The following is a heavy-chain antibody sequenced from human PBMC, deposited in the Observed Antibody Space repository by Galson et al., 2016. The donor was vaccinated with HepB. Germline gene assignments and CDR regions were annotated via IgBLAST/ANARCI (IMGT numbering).Heavy chain of an antibody. J-gene: IGHJ6*02. Sequence: SLRLSCAASGFTFSSYSMNWVRQAPGKGLEWVSYISSSSSSIYYTDSVKGRSTISRDNAKNSLYLQMNSLRAEDTAVYYCVRDRDVEMAKSYYYYYGMDVWGQGTTVTVSS. CDR3: VRDRDVEMAKSYYYYYGMDV. CDR2: ISSSSSSI. V-gene: IGHV3-48*04. CDR1: GFTFSSYS. D-gene: IGHD5-24*01.